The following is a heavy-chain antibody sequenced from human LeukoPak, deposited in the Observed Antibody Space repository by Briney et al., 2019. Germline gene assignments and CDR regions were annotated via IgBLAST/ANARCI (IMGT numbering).Heavy chain of an antibody. Sequence: PGGSLRLSCAASGFTFSSYSMNWVRQAPGKGLEWVSSISSSSSYIYYADSVKGRFTISRDNAKNSLYLQMNSLRAEDTAVYYCAKLVSYYDSSGYLSYFDYWGQGTLVTVSS. J-gene: IGHJ4*02. CDR1: GFTFSSYS. CDR3: AKLVSYYDSSGYLSYFDY. V-gene: IGHV3-21*04. CDR2: ISSSSSYI. D-gene: IGHD3-22*01.